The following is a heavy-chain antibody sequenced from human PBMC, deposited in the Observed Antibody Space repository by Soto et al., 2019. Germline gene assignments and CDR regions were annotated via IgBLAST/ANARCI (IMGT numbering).Heavy chain of an antibody. J-gene: IGHJ4*02. D-gene: IGHD5-12*01. CDR2: ISSSGTGI. Sequence: PGGSLRLSCAASGFTFSDYYMTWIRQAPGKGLEWVSYISSSGTGIYYADSVKGRFTISRDNAKNSLYLQMNSLRAEDTAVYYCAKDKYSGYDYLLPSFAYWGQGTLVTVSS. CDR3: AKDKYSGYDYLLPSFAY. CDR1: GFTFSDYY. V-gene: IGHV3-11*04.